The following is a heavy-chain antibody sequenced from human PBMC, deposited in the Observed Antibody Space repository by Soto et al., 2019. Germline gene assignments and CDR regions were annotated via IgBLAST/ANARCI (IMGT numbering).Heavy chain of an antibody. CDR3: ARQTPNYGDY. J-gene: IGHJ4*02. V-gene: IGHV4-39*01. CDR1: GGSISSSSYY. CDR2: IYYSGST. D-gene: IGHD2-15*01. Sequence: QLQLQESGPGLVKPSETLSLTCTVSGGSISSSSYYWGWIRRPPGKGLEWIGSIYYSGSTYYNPSLKSRVTISVDTSKNQFSLKLSSVTAADTAVYYCARQTPNYGDYWGQGTLVTVSS.